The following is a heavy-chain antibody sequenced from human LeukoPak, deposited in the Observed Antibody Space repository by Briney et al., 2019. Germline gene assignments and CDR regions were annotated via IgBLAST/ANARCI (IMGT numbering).Heavy chain of an antibody. CDR2: VKSKSDGGTA. V-gene: IGHV3-15*07. CDR1: GFSFSNTW. Sequence: PGGSLRLYCAASGFSFSNTWMNWVRLAPGKGLEWVGRVKSKSDGGTAEYAAPVKGRFTISRDDSKNTLYVQMSSLKIEDTALYYCTPGGKDYVHWGQGTLVTVSS. CDR3: TPGGKDYVH. J-gene: IGHJ4*02. D-gene: IGHD4-17*01.